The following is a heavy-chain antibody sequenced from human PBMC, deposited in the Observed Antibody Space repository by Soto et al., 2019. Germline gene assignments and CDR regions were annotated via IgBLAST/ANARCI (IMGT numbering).Heavy chain of an antibody. CDR3: ARGGGRVRGVIIPGMDG. CDR1: GGTFSSYA. D-gene: IGHD3-10*01. V-gene: IGHV1-69*06. CDR2: IIPIFGTA. J-gene: IGHJ6*02. Sequence: QVQLVQSGAEVKKPGSSVKVSCKASGGTFSSYAISWVRQAPGQGLEWMGGIIPIFGTANYAQKYQGRVTISAAKSTSTGFMELSSLRSEDTAVYYCARGGGRVRGVIIPGMDGWCQGTTVTVSS.